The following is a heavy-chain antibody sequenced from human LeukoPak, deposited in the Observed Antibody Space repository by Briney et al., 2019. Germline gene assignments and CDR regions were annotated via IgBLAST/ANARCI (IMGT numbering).Heavy chain of an antibody. V-gene: IGHV3-66*01. Sequence: PGGSLRLSCAASGFTVSSNYMSWVRQAPGKGLEWVSVIYSGGSTYYADSVKGRFTISRDNSKNTLYLQMNSLRAEDTAVYYCARASRYYYDSGWYYFDYWGQGTLVTVSS. CDR3: ARASRYYYDSGWYYFDY. CDR2: IYSGGST. CDR1: GFTVSSNY. J-gene: IGHJ4*02. D-gene: IGHD3-22*01.